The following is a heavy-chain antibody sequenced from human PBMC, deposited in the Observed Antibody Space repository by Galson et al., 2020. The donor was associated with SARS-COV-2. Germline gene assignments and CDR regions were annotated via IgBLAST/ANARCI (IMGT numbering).Heavy chain of an antibody. Sequence: ASVKVSCKASGYTFTSYAMNWVRQAPGQGLEWMGWINTNTGNPTYAQGFTGRFVFSLDTSVSTAYLQISSLKAEDTAVYYCARAAEGIVVVPAAIGRDYYYYMDVWGKGTTVTVSS. CDR1: GYTFTSYA. CDR2: INTNTGNP. J-gene: IGHJ6*03. V-gene: IGHV7-4-1*02. CDR3: ARAAEGIVVVPAAIGRDYYYYMDV. D-gene: IGHD2-2*01.